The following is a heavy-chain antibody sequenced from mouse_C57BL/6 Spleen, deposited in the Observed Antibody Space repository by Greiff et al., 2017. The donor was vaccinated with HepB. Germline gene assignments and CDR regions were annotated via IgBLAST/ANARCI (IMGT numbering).Heavy chain of an antibody. CDR1: GYTFTSYW. CDR3: ARARGSSPFDY. CDR2: IYPSDSET. V-gene: IGHV1-61*01. J-gene: IGHJ2*01. D-gene: IGHD1-1*01. Sequence: QVQLKQPGAELVRPGSSVKLSCKASGYTFTSYWMDWVKQRPGQGLEWIGNIYPSDSETHYNQKFKDKATLTVDKSSSTAYMQLSSLTSEDSAVYYCARARGSSPFDYWGQGTTLTVSS.